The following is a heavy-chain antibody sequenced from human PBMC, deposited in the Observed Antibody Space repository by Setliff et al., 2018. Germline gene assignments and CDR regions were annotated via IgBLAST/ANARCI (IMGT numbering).Heavy chain of an antibody. D-gene: IGHD2-21*01. CDR3: ASADVVVAP. CDR2: ISAHNGYI. Sequence: ASVKVSCKASGYTFTSYGISWVRQAPGQGLEWMGWISAHNGYIVYAQKLQGRVTMTTDTSASTVYMELSSLRYEDTAVFYCASADVVVAPWGQGTLVTVSS. J-gene: IGHJ4*02. V-gene: IGHV1-18*01. CDR1: GYTFTSYG.